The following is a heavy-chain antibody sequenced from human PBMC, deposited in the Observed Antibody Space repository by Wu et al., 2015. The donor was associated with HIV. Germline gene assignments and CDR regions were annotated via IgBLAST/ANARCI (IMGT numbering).Heavy chain of an antibody. Sequence: QVQLVQSGAEAKKPGASVKVSCKASGYNFFGGGFFIHWVRRAPGQGLEWMGCVNPNTGATHYAQSFKGRVTVTSDTSISTTYMKLTNLRSDDTAVYYCARDKNPTVFDFWGQGTLVTVSS. V-gene: IGHV1-2*02. CDR1: GYNFFGGGFF. CDR3: ARDKNPTVFDF. J-gene: IGHJ4*02. CDR2: VNPNTGAT.